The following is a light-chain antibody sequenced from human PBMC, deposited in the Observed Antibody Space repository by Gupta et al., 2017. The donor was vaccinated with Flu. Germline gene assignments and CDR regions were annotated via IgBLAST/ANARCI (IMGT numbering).Light chain of an antibody. CDR2: EVT. J-gene: IGLJ2*01. CDR3: SSYAGTDNFVV. CDR1: SSDIDFYNY. Sequence: VTISCTGTSSDIDFYNYVSWYQQHPGIAPKLMIYEVTKRPSGVPDRFSGSKSGNTASLTVSGLQAEDEADYFCSSYAGTDNFVVFGGGTKLTVL. V-gene: IGLV2-8*01.